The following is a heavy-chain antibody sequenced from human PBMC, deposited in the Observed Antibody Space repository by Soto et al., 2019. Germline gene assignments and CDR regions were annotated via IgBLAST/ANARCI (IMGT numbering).Heavy chain of an antibody. D-gene: IGHD2-15*01. V-gene: IGHV3-23*01. CDR1: GFTFSSYA. CDR3: AKDLAVCSGGSCPASH. Sequence: EVQLLESGGGLVQPGGSLRLSCAASGFTFSSYAMSWVRQAPGKGLEWVSAISGSGGSTYYADSVKGRFTISRDNSKNTLYLQMNSLRAEDTAVYYRAKDLAVCSGGSCPASHWGQGTLVTVSS. CDR2: ISGSGGST. J-gene: IGHJ1*01.